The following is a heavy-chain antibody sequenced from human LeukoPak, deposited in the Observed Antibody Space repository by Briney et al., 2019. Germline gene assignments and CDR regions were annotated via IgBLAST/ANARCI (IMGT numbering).Heavy chain of an antibody. CDR2: INPNSGGT. Sequence: ASVKVSCKASGYTFTGYYMHWVRQAPGQGLEWMGWINPNSGGTNYAQKFQGRVTMTRDTSISIAYMELSRLRSDDTAVYYCARGPDFGLLGTIDIVVVPAAISFICDYWGQGTLVTVSS. V-gene: IGHV1-2*02. D-gene: IGHD2-2*02. J-gene: IGHJ4*02. CDR3: ARGPDFGLLGTIDIVVVPAAISFICDY. CDR1: GYTFTGYY.